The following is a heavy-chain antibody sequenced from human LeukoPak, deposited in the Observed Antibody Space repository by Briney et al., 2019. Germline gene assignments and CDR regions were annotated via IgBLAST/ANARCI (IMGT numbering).Heavy chain of an antibody. D-gene: IGHD3-22*01. CDR1: GGPFSGYY. CDR2: INHSGSA. Sequence: SETLSLTCAVYGGPFSGYYWSWIRQPPGKGLEWIGEINHSGSANYNPSLKSRVTISVDMSKNQFSLKLNSVTAADTAVYYCARARGDYYDSSGYYSAFDYWGQGTLSPSPQ. V-gene: IGHV4-34*01. CDR3: ARARGDYYDSSGYYSAFDY. J-gene: IGHJ4*02.